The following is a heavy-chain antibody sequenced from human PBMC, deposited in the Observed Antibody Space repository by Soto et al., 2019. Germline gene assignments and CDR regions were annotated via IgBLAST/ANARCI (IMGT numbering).Heavy chain of an antibody. J-gene: IGHJ4*02. Sequence: EVQLVESGGGLVQPGESLRLSCAASGFTFDHYWMTWVRQAPGKGLEWVANIKEDGSEKNYVDSVKGRFTISRDNAKNSLYLQMNSLRAGDTATYYCARCGSENDYWGQGTLVTVSS. CDR3: ARCGSENDY. D-gene: IGHD5-12*01. CDR2: IKEDGSEK. V-gene: IGHV3-7*03. CDR1: GFTFDHYW.